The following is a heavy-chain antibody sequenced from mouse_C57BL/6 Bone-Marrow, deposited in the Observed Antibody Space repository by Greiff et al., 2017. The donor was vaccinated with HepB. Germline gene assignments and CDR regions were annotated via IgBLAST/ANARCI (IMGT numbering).Heavy chain of an antibody. J-gene: IGHJ2*01. Sequence: VQLVESGPELVKPGASVKISCKASGYAFSSSWMNWVKQRPGKGLEWIGRIYPGDGDTNYNGKFKGKATLTADKSSSTAYMQLSSLTSEDSAVYFCALYGNYEGVDDYWGQGTTLTVSS. CDR2: IYPGDGDT. V-gene: IGHV1-82*01. D-gene: IGHD2-1*01. CDR1: GYAFSSSW. CDR3: ALYGNYEGVDDY.